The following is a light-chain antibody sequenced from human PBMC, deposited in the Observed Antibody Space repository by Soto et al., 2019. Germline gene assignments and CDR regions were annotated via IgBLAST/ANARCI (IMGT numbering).Light chain of an antibody. CDR1: QSVDSW. CDR3: QHYNDYSRV. V-gene: IGKV1-5*03. J-gene: IGKJ1*01. CDR2: KAS. Sequence: DIQMTQXXSTLSASIGDRVTITCRASQSVDSWLAWYQQQPGKAPKLLIYKASSLQTGVPSRFSGSGSGTEFTLTISSLQPDDFATYYCQHYNDYSRVFGQGTKVEIK.